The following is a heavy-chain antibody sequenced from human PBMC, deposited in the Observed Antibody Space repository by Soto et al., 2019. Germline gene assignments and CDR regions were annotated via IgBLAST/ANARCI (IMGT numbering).Heavy chain of an antibody. CDR3: ATNYGSGSAHFDN. CDR1: GDTFNFYT. D-gene: IGHD3-10*01. V-gene: IGHV1-69*02. Sequence: QVQLVQSGAEVKTPGSSVKVSCTASGDTFNFYTLSWVRQAPGQGLEWMGRIIPMLGMSNYAQKFQGRVTMIADKSTSTGYMGVSSVRSEDTALYYCATNYGSGSAHFDNWGQGTLVTVSS. J-gene: IGHJ4*02. CDR2: IIPMLGMS.